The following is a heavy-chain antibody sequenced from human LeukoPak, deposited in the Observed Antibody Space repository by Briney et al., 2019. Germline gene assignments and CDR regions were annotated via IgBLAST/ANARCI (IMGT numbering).Heavy chain of an antibody. D-gene: IGHD5-18*01. CDR3: ARVTDSYGLTPPGY. CDR1: GYSFTIYW. V-gene: IGHV5-51*01. CDR2: IYPGDSDT. J-gene: IGHJ4*02. Sequence: GESMKISCKGSGYSFTIYWIGWVRPMPGKGLEWMGIIYPGDSDTRYSPSFQGQVTISADKSISAAYLQWSSLKASDTAMYYCARVTDSYGLTPPGYWGQGTLVTVSS.